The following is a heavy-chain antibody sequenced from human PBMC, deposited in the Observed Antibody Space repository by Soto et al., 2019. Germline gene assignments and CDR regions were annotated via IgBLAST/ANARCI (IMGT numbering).Heavy chain of an antibody. J-gene: IGHJ6*02. Sequence: GGSLRLSCAASGFTFSSYEMNWVRQAPGKGLEWVSYISSSGSTIYYADSVKGRFTISRDNAKNSLYLQMNSLRAEDTAVYYCARDRGYDYYYDGMDVWGQGTAVTVSS. D-gene: IGHD5-12*01. CDR2: ISSSGSTI. V-gene: IGHV3-48*03. CDR3: ARDRGYDYYYDGMDV. CDR1: GFTFSSYE.